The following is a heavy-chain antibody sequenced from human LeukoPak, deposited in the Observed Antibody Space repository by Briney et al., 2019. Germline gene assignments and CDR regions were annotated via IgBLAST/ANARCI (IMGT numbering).Heavy chain of an antibody. J-gene: IGHJ4*02. V-gene: IGHV4-4*09. CDR1: GGSISSYY. D-gene: IGHD1-26*01. Sequence: SETLSLTCTVSGGSISSYYWSWIRQPPGKGLEWIGYIYTSGSTNYNPSLKSRVTISVDTSKNQFSLKLSSVTAADTAVYYCAAIVGARARRGYFDYWGQGTLVTVSS. CDR3: AAIVGARARRGYFDY. CDR2: IYTSGST.